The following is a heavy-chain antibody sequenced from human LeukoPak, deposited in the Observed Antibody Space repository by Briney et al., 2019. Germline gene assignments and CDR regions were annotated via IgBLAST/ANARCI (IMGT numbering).Heavy chain of an antibody. CDR1: GFSFNTYW. D-gene: IGHD1-26*01. Sequence: GGSLRLSCAASGFSFNTYWMHWVRQVPGKGLVWVSRSNEDGTITNYADSVKGRFTISRDKNTLFLQMNSLRVEDTAIYYCARDLGGRAGYWGQGSLVTVSS. J-gene: IGHJ4*02. CDR3: ARDLGGRAGY. CDR2: SNEDGTIT. V-gene: IGHV3-74*01.